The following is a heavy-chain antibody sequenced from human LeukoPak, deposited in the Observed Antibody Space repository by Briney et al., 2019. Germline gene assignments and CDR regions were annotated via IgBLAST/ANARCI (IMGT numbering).Heavy chain of an antibody. V-gene: IGHV1-8*01. J-gene: IGHJ6*02. D-gene: IGHD4-17*01. CDR2: INPNSGNT. CDR1: GYTFTSYD. Sequence: ASVKVSCKASGYTFTSYDINWVRQATGQGLEWMGWINPNSGNTGYAQKFQGRVTMTRNTSISTAYMELSSLRSEDTAVYYCALSHYGDYYYYGMDVWGQGTTVTVSS. CDR3: ALSHYGDYYYYGMDV.